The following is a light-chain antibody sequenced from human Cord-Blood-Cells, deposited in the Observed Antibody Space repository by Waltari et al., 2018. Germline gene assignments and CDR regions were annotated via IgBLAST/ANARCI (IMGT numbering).Light chain of an antibody. Sequence: QSALTQPASVSGPPGQSITISCTGTSSAVGRYTLLSGYQQQPGKAPKLMIYEGSKRPSGVSNRFSGSKSGNTASLTISGLQAEDEADYYCCSYAGSSTFVVFGGGTKLTVL. CDR3: CSYAGSSTFVV. CDR2: EGS. J-gene: IGLJ2*01. CDR1: SSAVGRYTL. V-gene: IGLV2-23*03.